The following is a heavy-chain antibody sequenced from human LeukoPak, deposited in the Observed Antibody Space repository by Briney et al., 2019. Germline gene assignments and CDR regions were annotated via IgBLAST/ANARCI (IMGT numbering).Heavy chain of an antibody. CDR2: ISSSSSYI. V-gene: IGHV3-21*01. D-gene: IGHD1-7*01. Sequence: SGGSLSLSCAASGFTFSSYSMNWVRQARGKGLEWVSSISSSSSYIYYADSVEGRFTISRDNSKNTLYLQMNSLRAEDTAVYYCARLAWNFESLHYYYYMDVWGKGTTVTVSS. J-gene: IGHJ6*03. CDR3: ARLAWNFESLHYYYYMDV. CDR1: GFTFSSYS.